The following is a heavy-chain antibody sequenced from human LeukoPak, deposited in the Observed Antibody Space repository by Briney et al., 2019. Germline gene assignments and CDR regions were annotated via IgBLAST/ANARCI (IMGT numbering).Heavy chain of an antibody. J-gene: IGHJ5*02. CDR2: ISSNSDNT. V-gene: IGHV1-18*01. CDR1: GYTFTSYG. Sequence: ASVNVSCKATGYTFTSYGISWVRQAPGQGLEWMGWISSNSDNTNYAQKLQGRVTMTTDTSTSTAYMELRSLRSDDTAVYYCARILRLTVSFDPWGQGTLVTVSS. CDR3: ARILRLTVSFDP. D-gene: IGHD5/OR15-5a*01.